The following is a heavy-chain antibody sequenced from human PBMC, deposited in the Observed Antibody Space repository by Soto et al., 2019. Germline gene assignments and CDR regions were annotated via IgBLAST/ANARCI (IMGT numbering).Heavy chain of an antibody. CDR1: GFTFSSYA. CDR2: ISGSGGST. V-gene: IGHV3-23*01. D-gene: IGHD3-9*01. J-gene: IGHJ6*03. Sequence: GGSLRLSCAASGFTFSSYAMSWVRQAPGKGLEWVSAISGSGGSTYYADSVKGRFTISRDNSKNTLYLQMNSLRAEDTAVYYCASNVLRYFDWSRYYYYMDVWGKGTTVTVSS. CDR3: ASNVLRYFDWSRYYYYMDV.